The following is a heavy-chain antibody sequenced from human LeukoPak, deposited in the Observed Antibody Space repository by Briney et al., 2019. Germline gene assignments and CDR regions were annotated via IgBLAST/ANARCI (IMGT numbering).Heavy chain of an antibody. J-gene: IGHJ5*02. CDR3: ARWPPSDYYDSSGYDP. CDR1: GGSISSSSYY. D-gene: IGHD3-22*01. Sequence: SETLSLTCTVSGGSISSSSYYWGWIRQPPGKGLEWIGSIYYSGSTYYNPSLKSRVTISVDTSKNQFSLKLSSVTAADTAVYYCARWPPSDYYDSSGYDPWGQGTLVTVSS. CDR2: IYYSGST. V-gene: IGHV4-39*01.